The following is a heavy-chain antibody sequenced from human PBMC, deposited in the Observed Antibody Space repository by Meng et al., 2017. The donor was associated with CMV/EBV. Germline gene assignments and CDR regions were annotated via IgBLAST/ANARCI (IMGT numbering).Heavy chain of an antibody. CDR2: MSPNSGNT. Sequence: ASVKVSCKASGYTFTTYDINWVRQATGQGLEWMGRMSPNSGNTAYAQKFQGRVTITRKTSISTAYMELSSLRSEDTAVYYCAAGAGGVFSGYFDYWGQGTLVTVSS. V-gene: IGHV1-8*03. CDR1: GYTFTTYD. CDR3: AAGAGGVFSGYFDY. J-gene: IGHJ4*02. D-gene: IGHD2-8*02.